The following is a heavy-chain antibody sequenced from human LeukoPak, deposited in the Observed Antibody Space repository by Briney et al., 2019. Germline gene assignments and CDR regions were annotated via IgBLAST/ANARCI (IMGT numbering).Heavy chain of an antibody. CDR3: ARARRDSGFYKVDY. Sequence: SETLSLTCAVYGGSLSGSYWSWIRQPPGKGLEWIGEINHSGSANYNPSLKSRVTLSIDKFKNQFSLNLNSVTAADTAVYYCARARRDSGFYKVDYWGQGTLVTVSS. J-gene: IGHJ4*02. CDR2: INHSGSA. D-gene: IGHD3-3*01. CDR1: GGSLSGSY. V-gene: IGHV4-34*01.